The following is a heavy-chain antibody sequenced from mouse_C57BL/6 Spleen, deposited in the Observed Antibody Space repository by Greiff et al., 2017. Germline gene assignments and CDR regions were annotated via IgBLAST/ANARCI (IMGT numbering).Heavy chain of an antibody. CDR2: IYPGDGDT. CDR1: GYAFSSSW. V-gene: IGHV1-82*01. Sequence: QVHVKQSGAELVKPGASVKLSCKASGYAFSSSWMNWVKQRPGQGLEWIGRIYPGDGDTNYNGKFKGKATLTADKSSSTAYMQLSSLTSEDSAVYLCARWELRLMDYWGQGTAVTVSS. CDR3: ARWELRLMDY. D-gene: IGHD1-2*01. J-gene: IGHJ4*01.